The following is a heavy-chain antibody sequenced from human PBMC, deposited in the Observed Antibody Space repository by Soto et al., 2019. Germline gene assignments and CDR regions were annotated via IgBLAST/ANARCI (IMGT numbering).Heavy chain of an antibody. V-gene: IGHV4-34*01. J-gene: IGHJ5*02. CDR2: INHSGST. D-gene: IGHD5-12*01. Sequence: TETLSLTCAVYGGSFSGYYWSWIRQPPGKGLEWIGEINHSGSTNYNPSLKSRVTISVDTSKNQFSLKLSSVTAADTAVYYCARGDSGYDDLFDPWGQGTLVT. CDR1: GGSFSGYY. CDR3: ARGDSGYDDLFDP.